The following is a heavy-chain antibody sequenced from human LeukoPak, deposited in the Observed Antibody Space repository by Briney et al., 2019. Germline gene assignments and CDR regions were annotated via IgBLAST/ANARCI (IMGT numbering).Heavy chain of an antibody. J-gene: IGHJ4*02. Sequence: GGSLRLSCAASGFSFSSYAMTWARQAPVKGLEWVSAISGDGTRTYYADSVKGRYTISRDNSKNTLYLEMSSLRVEDTAIYYCAKWPEGAMDYFDYWGQGTLVTVSS. CDR2: ISGDGTRT. CDR3: AKWPEGAMDYFDY. V-gene: IGHV3-23*01. D-gene: IGHD3-16*01. CDR1: GFSFSSYA.